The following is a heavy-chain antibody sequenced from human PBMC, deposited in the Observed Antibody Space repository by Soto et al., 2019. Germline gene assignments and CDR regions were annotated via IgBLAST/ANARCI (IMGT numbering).Heavy chain of an antibody. D-gene: IGHD2-15*01. CDR2: ISSNSVDI. J-gene: IGHJ3*02. CDR3: ARPHCSGGGCQQRYDAFDI. Sequence: GVLRLSCAASGFTFSSYSMNWVRQAPGKGLEWVSSISSNSVDIYYRDSLKGRFTVSRDNAKNSQYLQMDSLRAEDTAVYYCARPHCSGGGCQQRYDAFDIWGQGTMVTVSS. CDR1: GFTFSSYS. V-gene: IGHV3-21*01.